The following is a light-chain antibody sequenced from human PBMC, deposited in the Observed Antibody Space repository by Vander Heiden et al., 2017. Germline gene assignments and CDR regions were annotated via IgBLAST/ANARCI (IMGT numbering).Light chain of an antibody. J-gene: IGKJ3*01. CDR2: AAS. V-gene: IGKV1-39*01. CDR3: QQSDSVSGFN. CDR1: QNIASD. Sequence: DIQMTQSPSSLSASVGDRIIITCRASQNIASDLNWYQQKSGKAPELLIYAASSLQSGVPSRFSGSGSGTDFSLTISGLQPEDFATYYCQQSDSVSGFNFGPGTKVDLK.